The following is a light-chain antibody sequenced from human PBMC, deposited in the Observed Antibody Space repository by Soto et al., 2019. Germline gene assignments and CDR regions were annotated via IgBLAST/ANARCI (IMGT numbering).Light chain of an antibody. CDR3: QQYYSTPRT. CDR1: QSVLYSSTNNNY. V-gene: IGKV4-1*01. Sequence: DIVMTQSPDSLAVSLGERATINCKSSQSVLYSSTNNNYLSWYQQKPGQPPKLLIYWTSTRESGVPDRFSGSGSGTDFTLPISSLQAEDAAVYYCQQYYSTPRTFGQGTKVEI. CDR2: WTS. J-gene: IGKJ1*01.